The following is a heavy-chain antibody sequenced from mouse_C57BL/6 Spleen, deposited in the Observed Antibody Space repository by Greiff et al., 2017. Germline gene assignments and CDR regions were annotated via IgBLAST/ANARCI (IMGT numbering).Heavy chain of an antibody. CDR1: GYAFSSYW. D-gene: IGHD1-1*01. Sequence: QVHVKQSGAELVKPGASVKFSCKASGYAFSSYWMHWVKQRPGKGLAWIGQIYPGDGDTNYNGKFKGKATLTADNSSSTAYMQLSSLTSEDSSVYFCSRGTTSYDVWGTGTTVTVSS. CDR2: IYPGDGDT. V-gene: IGHV1-80*01. CDR3: SRGTTSYDV. J-gene: IGHJ1*03.